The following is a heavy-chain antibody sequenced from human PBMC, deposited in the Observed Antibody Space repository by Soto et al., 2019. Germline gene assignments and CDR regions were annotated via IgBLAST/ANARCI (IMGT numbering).Heavy chain of an antibody. V-gene: IGHV3-23*01. Sequence: EVQLLESGGGLVQPGGSLRLSCAASGFTFSSYAMSWVRQAPGKGLEWVSAISGSGGSTYYADSVKGRFTISRDNSKNTLYLKMNSLRAEETAVYYCAPGGTGYSGYGGWFDPWGQGTLVTVSS. CDR2: ISGSGGST. J-gene: IGHJ5*02. D-gene: IGHD5-12*01. CDR3: APGGTGYSGYGGWFDP. CDR1: GFTFSSYA.